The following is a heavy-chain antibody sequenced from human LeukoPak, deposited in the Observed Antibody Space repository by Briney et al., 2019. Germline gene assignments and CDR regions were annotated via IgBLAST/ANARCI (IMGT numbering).Heavy chain of an antibody. J-gene: IGHJ4*02. CDR2: IYYSGST. V-gene: IGHV4-59*01. CDR3: ARKRVGATAFAY. CDR1: GGSISSYY. D-gene: IGHD1-26*01. Sequence: SETLSLTCTVSGGSISSYYWSWIRQPPGKGLEWIGYIYYSGSTNYNPSLKSRVTISVDTSKNQFSLKLSSVTAADTAVYYCARKRVGATAFAYWGQGTLVTVSS.